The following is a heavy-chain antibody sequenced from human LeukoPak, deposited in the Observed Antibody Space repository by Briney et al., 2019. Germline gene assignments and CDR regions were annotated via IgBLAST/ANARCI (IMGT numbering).Heavy chain of an antibody. CDR3: AKDLTYTYASGSSPTTLS. D-gene: IGHD3-10*01. J-gene: IGHJ3*01. Sequence: GGSLRLSCAASGFSFGTYVMHWVRQAPGKGLEWVALISYDGSVKYYGDSVKGRFTISRDNSKNTLYLQMNSLRVEDTAMYYCAKDLTYTYASGSSPTTLSWGQGTTVIVSS. CDR2: ISYDGSVK. CDR1: GFSFGTYV. V-gene: IGHV3-30*18.